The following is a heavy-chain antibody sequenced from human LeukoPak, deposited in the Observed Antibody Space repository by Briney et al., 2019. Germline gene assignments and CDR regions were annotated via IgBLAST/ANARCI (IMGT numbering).Heavy chain of an antibody. Sequence: GGALRLSCAASGFTFTTYVMSWVRQAPGKGLEWVSGISGSGAVTYYADSVKGRSTISKDSSKETLYLQMSSLSAEDTAVYYCATARVRSGFYFDYWGQGTLVTVSS. CDR3: ATARVRSGFYFDY. CDR1: GFTFTTYV. J-gene: IGHJ4*02. CDR2: ISGSGAVT. V-gene: IGHV3-23*01. D-gene: IGHD2-21*01.